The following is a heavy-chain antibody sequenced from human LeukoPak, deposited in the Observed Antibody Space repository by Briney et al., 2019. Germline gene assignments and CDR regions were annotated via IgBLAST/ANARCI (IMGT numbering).Heavy chain of an antibody. J-gene: IGHJ3*01. CDR1: GFTFSSYA. CDR2: ISGSGGST. D-gene: IGHD3-3*01. Sequence: PGGSLRLSCAASGFTFSSYAISWVRQAPGKGLEWVSAISGSGGSTYYADSVKGRFTISRDNSKNTLYLQTNSLRAEDTAVDYCAKDGGYYDFWSGYYLSDAFDLGGQGTMVTVSS. CDR3: AKDGGYYDFWSGYYLSDAFDL. V-gene: IGHV3-23*01.